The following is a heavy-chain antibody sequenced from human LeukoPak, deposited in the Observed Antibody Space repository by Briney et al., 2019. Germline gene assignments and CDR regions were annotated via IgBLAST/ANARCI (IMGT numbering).Heavy chain of an antibody. CDR2: ISGSGGST. D-gene: IGHD3-10*01. V-gene: IGHV3-23*01. Sequence: GGSLRLSCAASGFTFSSYAMSWVRQAPGKGLEWVSAISGSGGSTYYADSVRGRFSISRDNSKNTLYLQMSFLRAEDTALYYCARDLSKMIRGADWGQGTLVTVSS. CDR3: ARDLSKMIRGAD. CDR1: GFTFSSYA. J-gene: IGHJ4*02.